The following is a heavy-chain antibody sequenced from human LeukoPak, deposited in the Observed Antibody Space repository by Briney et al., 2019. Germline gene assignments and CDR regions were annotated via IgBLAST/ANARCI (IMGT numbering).Heavy chain of an antibody. CDR1: GYSISSSNW. D-gene: IGHD3-10*01. J-gene: IGHJ4*02. CDR3: ARNLKEYYFDY. CDR2: IYYSGST. Sequence: SDTLSLTCAVSGYSISSSNWWGWIRQPPGKGLEWIGYIYYSGSTYYNPPLKSRVTMSVDTSKNQFSLKLSSVTAVDTAVYYCARNLKEYYFDYWGQGTLVTVSS. V-gene: IGHV4-28*01.